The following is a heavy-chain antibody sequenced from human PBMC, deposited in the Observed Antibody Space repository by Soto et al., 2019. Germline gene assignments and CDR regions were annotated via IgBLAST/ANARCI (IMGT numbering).Heavy chain of an antibody. CDR2: IRSKAYGGTT. CDR3: TSRVGATVDY. J-gene: IGHJ4*02. CDR1: GFTFGDYA. V-gene: IGHV3-49*04. D-gene: IGHD1-26*01. Sequence: GVLRLSCTASGFTFGDYAMSWVRQAPGKGLEWVGFIRSKAYGGTTEYAASVKGRFTISRDDSKSIAYLQMNSLKTEDTAVYYCTSRVGATVDYWGQGTLVTVSS.